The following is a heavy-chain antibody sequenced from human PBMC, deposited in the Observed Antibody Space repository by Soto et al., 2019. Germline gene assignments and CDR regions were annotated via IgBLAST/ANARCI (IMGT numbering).Heavy chain of an antibody. Sequence: ASVKVSCKASGYTFTSYYMHWVRQAPGQGLEWMGIINPSGGSTSYAQKFQGRVTMTRDTSTSTVYMELSSLRSEDTAVYYCARDNSGCSGGSCSWFDPWGQGTLVTVSS. J-gene: IGHJ5*02. CDR3: ARDNSGCSGGSCSWFDP. CDR2: INPSGGST. D-gene: IGHD2-15*01. CDR1: GYTFTSYY. V-gene: IGHV1-46*03.